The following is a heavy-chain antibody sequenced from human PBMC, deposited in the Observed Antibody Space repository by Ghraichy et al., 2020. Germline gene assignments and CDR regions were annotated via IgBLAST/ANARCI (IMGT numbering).Heavy chain of an antibody. D-gene: IGHD3-16*01. J-gene: IGHJ6*02. CDR1: GYSFTSYW. Sequence: GESLNISCKGSGYSFTSYWIGWVRQMPGKGLEWMGIIYPGDSDTRYSPSFQGQVTISADKSISTAYLQWSSLKASDTAMYYCARRSVTNLGGMDVWGQGTTVTVSS. V-gene: IGHV5-51*01. CDR2: IYPGDSDT. CDR3: ARRSVTNLGGMDV.